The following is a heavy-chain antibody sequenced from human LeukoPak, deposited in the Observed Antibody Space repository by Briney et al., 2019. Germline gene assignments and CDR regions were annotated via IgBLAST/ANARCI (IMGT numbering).Heavy chain of an antibody. CDR2: IYPGDSDT. CDR1: GYSFTSYW. D-gene: IGHD2-2*02. V-gene: IGHV5-51*01. Sequence: GESLKISCKGSGYSFTSYWIGWVRQMPGKGLGWMGIIYPGDSDTRYSPSFQGQVTISADKSISTAYLQWSSLKASDTAMYYCARFYCSSSRCYNEGFDIWGQGTMVTVSS. CDR3: ARFYCSSSRCYNEGFDI. J-gene: IGHJ3*02.